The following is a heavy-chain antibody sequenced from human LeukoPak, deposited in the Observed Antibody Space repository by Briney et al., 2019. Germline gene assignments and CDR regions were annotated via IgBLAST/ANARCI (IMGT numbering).Heavy chain of an antibody. J-gene: IGHJ4*02. V-gene: IGHV3-48*03. D-gene: IGHD3-10*01. Sequence: GGSLRLSCAASGFTFSSYEMNWVLQAPGKGLEWVSYISSSGSTIYYADSVRGRFTISRDNVKNSLYLQMNSLRAEDTAVYYCARPSRGVIPYYWGQGTLVTVSS. CDR2: ISSSGSTI. CDR1: GFTFSSYE. CDR3: ARPSRGVIPYY.